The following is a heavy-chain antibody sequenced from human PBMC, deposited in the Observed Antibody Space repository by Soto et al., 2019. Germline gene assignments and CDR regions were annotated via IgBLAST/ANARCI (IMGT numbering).Heavy chain of an antibody. CDR3: ARDKGLQANWFDP. V-gene: IGHV1-69*13. CDR2: IIPIFGTA. CDR1: GGTFSSYA. J-gene: IGHJ5*02. Sequence: ASVKVSCKASGGTFSSYAISWVRQAPGQGLEWMGGIIPIFGTANYAQKFQGRVTITADESTSTAYMELSSLRSEDTAVYYCARDKGLQANWFDPWGQGTLVTVSS. D-gene: IGHD5-12*01.